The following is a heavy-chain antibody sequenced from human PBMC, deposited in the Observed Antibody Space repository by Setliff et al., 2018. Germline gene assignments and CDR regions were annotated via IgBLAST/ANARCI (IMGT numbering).Heavy chain of an antibody. Sequence: GGSLRLSCEASGFTFSHYPMHWVRQAPGKGLEWVAVILYDGSNEHYADSVKGRFTISRDNSKDTLYLQMNSLRVDDTAVYYCARDLTSSWYAGSAYWGQGTLVTVSS. CDR2: ILYDGSNE. V-gene: IGHV3-30*04. CDR3: ARDLTSSWYAGSAY. J-gene: IGHJ4*02. CDR1: GFTFSHYP. D-gene: IGHD6-13*01.